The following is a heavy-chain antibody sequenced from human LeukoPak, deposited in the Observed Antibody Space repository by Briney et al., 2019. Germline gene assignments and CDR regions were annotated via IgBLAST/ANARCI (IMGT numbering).Heavy chain of an antibody. V-gene: IGHV4-34*01. J-gene: IGHJ1*01. CDR3: ARGPLGPRGYCSAGSCYREYFQH. CDR2: INHSGST. D-gene: IGHD2-15*01. Sequence: PSENLSLTSAVYGVSFCGYYWSWIRQPPGKGLKWIGEINHSGSTNYNPSLKSRVTISVDTSKNQFSLKLSSVTAADTAVYYCARGPLGPRGYCSAGSCYREYFQHWGQGTLVTVSS. CDR1: GVSFCGYY.